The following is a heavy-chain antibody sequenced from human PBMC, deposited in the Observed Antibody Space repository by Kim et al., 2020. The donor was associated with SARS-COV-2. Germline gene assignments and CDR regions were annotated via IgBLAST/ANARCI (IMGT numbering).Heavy chain of an antibody. CDR2: INPNSGGT. V-gene: IGHV1-2*02. CDR3: ARGANNRPPARWQQLVPPPLYCGMDV. CDR1: GYTFTGYY. D-gene: IGHD6-13*01. J-gene: IGHJ6*02. Sequence: ASVKVSCKASGYTFTGYYMHWVRQAPGQGLEWMGWINPNSGGTNYAQKFQGRVTMTRDTSISTAYMELSRLRSDDTAVYYCARGANNRPPARWQQLVPPPLYCGMDVWGQGTTVTVSS.